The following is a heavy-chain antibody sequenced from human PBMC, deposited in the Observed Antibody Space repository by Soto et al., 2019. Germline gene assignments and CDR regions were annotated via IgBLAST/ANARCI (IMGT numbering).Heavy chain of an antibody. D-gene: IGHD3-3*01. CDR2: INHSGGT. CDR1: GGSFSGYY. CDR3: ARVRDWFDP. V-gene: IGHV4-34*01. J-gene: IGHJ5*02. Sequence: PSETLSLTCVVYGGSFSGYYWNWIRQPPGKGLEWIGEINHSGGTNYNPSLKSRVIISLDTSKNQFSLRLTSVTAADTAVYYCARVRDWFDPWGQGTLVTVSS.